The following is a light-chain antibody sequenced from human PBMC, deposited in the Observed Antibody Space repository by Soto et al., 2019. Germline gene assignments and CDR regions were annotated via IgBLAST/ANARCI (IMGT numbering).Light chain of an antibody. J-gene: IGLJ3*02. CDR1: SSNIGNNY. CDR2: ENN. Sequence: QSVLTQPPSVSAAPGQKVTISCSGSSSNIGNNYVSWYQQLPGTAPKLLIYENNKRPSGIPDRFSGSKSGTSATLGITGLQTGDEADYYCGTWDSSLSAEWVFGGGTKPPS. CDR3: GTWDSSLSAEWV. V-gene: IGLV1-51*02.